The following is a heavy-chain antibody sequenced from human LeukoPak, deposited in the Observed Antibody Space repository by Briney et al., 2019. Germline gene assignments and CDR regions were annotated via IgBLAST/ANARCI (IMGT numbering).Heavy chain of an antibody. D-gene: IGHD1-26*01. CDR3: AREGGATFWCDP. V-gene: IGHV1-2*02. Sequence: SVKVSFKCSGYTFTGYYMHWVRQAPGQGLEWMGWINLNSGGTNYAQKFQRRVSMTRDTSISTAYMELSRLRSDDTAVYYCAREGGATFWCDPGGQGTLVSVPS. CDR1: GYTFTGYY. J-gene: IGHJ5*02. CDR2: INLNSGGT.